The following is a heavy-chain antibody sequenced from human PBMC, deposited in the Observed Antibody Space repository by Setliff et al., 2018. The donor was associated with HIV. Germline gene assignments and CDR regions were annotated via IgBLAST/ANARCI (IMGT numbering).Heavy chain of an antibody. CDR1: GGSFIGSSFQ. V-gene: IGHV4-39*07. J-gene: IGHJ4*02. CDR3: ARGPPFAY. CDR2: NAYSGTTMYF. Sequence: SETLSLTCNVSGGSFIGSSFQSTWIRQAPGKGLEWIGDNAYSGTTMYFNYNPSLESRLSLSEDTSRHQFSLKLTSVTADDTGIYYCARGPPFAYWGQGLLVTVSS.